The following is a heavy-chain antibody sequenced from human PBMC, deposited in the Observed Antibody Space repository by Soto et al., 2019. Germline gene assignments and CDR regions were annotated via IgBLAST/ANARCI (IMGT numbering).Heavy chain of an antibody. CDR2: IYYSGST. CDR1: GGSISSSSYY. CDR3: WVRGVQYYYGMDV. J-gene: IGHJ6*02. D-gene: IGHD3-10*01. Sequence: SETLSLTCTVSGGSISSSSYYWGWIRQPPGKGLEWIGSIYYSGSTYYNPSLKSRVTISVDTSKNQFSLKLSSVTAADTAVYYCWVRGVQYYYGMDVWGQGTTVTVSS. V-gene: IGHV4-39*01.